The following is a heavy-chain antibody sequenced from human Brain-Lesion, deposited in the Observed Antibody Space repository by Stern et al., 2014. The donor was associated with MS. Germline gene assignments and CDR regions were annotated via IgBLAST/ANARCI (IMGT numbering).Heavy chain of an antibody. Sequence: QLVESGPGLVKPSETLSLTCTVAGGSVSSTSYAWAWIRQPPGKGLEWIGTIYYSGNTYYSPSLKSRLTISLDTSQNPFSLPLRSVTAADTAVYYCAGEEDIRYCSGGSCTGNWFDPWGQGTLVTVSS. CDR3: AGEEDIRYCSGGSCTGNWFDP. J-gene: IGHJ5*02. CDR2: IYYSGNT. D-gene: IGHD2-15*01. CDR1: GGSVSSTSYA. V-gene: IGHV4-39*01.